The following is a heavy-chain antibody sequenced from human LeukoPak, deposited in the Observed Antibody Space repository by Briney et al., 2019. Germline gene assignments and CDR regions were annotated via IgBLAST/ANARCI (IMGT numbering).Heavy chain of an antibody. CDR2: IGTAGDT. Sequence: GGSLRLSCAASGFTFSSYDMHWVRQATGKGLEWVSDIGTAGDTYYPGSVKGRFTISRENAKKSLYLQMNSLRAGDTAVYYCARDASGGLLDYWGQGTLVTVSS. CDR3: ARDASGGLLDY. CDR1: GFTFSSYD. J-gene: IGHJ4*02. D-gene: IGHD5-12*01. V-gene: IGHV3-13*01.